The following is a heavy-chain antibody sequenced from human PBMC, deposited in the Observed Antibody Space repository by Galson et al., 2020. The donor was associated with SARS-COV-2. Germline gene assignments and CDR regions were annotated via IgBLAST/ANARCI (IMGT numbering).Heavy chain of an antibody. J-gene: IGHJ5*02. D-gene: IGHD6-25*01. Sequence: ASVKVSCKVSGYTLKELSMHWVRQAPGKGLEWMGGFDPEDFETIYAQTFQGRVSMTEDTSTDTAYMELSSLRSDDTAVYYCAAVSGSSGTGLDPWGQGTLVTVSS. CDR2: FDPEDFET. CDR3: AAVSGSSGTGLDP. CDR1: GYTLKELS. V-gene: IGHV1-24*01.